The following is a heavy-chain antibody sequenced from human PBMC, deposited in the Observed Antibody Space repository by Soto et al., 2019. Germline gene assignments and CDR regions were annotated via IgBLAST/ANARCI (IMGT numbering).Heavy chain of an antibody. D-gene: IGHD2-2*01. CDR3: ARFVRSCSATTCSTRADV. Sequence: PSETLSLTCTVSGGFVNSDTRSWSWIRQTPGKRLEWIGFIYSGGSTKNPSLRSRVTMSVDTSKNQFSLKLRSVIVADTAVYHCARFVRSCSATTCSTRADVWGQGITVTVYS. CDR1: GGFVNSDTRS. V-gene: IGHV4-61*01. J-gene: IGHJ6*02. CDR2: IYSGGST.